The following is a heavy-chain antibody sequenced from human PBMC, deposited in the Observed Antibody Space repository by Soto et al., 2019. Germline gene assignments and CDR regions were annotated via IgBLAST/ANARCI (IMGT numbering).Heavy chain of an antibody. V-gene: IGHV3-30*18. D-gene: IGHD3-10*01. J-gene: IGHJ6*02. CDR2: ISYDGSNK. CDR1: GFTFSSYG. CDR3: AKDYYGSGATHYYYGMDV. Sequence: QVQLVESGGGVVQPGRSLRLSCAASGFTFSSYGMHWVRQAPGKGLEWVAVISYDGSNKYYADSVKGRFTISRDNSKNTRYLQMNSLRAEDTAVYYCAKDYYGSGATHYYYGMDVWGQGTTVTVSS.